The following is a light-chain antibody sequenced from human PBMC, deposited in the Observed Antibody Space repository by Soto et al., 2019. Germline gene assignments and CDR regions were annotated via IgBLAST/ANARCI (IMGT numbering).Light chain of an antibody. CDR2: EVS. V-gene: IGLV2-8*01. CDR3: AAWDDSLSVV. CDR1: SSDVGGYNY. J-gene: IGLJ2*01. Sequence: QSALTQPPSASGSPGQSVTISCTGTSSDVGGYNYVSWYQQHPGKAPKLMIYEVSKRPSGVPDRFSGSKSGTSASLAISGLRSEDEADYYCAAWDDSLSVVFGGGTKLTVL.